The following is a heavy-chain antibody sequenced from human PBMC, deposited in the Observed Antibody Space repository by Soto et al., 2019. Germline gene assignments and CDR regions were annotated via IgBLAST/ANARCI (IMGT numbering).Heavy chain of an antibody. Sequence: QVQLVQSGAEVKKPGASVKVSCKASGYTFTSYAMHWVRQAPGQRLEWMGWTNAGNGNTKYSQKFQGRVTITRDTSASTAYMELSSLRSEDTAVFYCARELRFLEWFYWGQGTLVTVSS. D-gene: IGHD3-3*01. CDR1: GYTFTSYA. CDR2: TNAGNGNT. CDR3: ARELRFLEWFY. J-gene: IGHJ4*02. V-gene: IGHV1-3*01.